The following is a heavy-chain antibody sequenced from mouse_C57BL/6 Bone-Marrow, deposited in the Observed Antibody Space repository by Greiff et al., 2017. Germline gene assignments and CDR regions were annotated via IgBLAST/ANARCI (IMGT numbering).Heavy chain of an antibody. Sequence: VMLVESGPGLVQPSQSLSITCTVSGFSLTSYGVHWVRQSPGKGLEWLGVIWSGGSTDYNAAFISRLSISKDNSKSQVFFKMISLQAYDTAIYYCAITTVYYAMDYWGQGTSVTVSS. CDR1: GFSLTSYG. V-gene: IGHV2-2*01. CDR2: IWSGGST. CDR3: AITTVYYAMDY. D-gene: IGHD1-1*01. J-gene: IGHJ4*01.